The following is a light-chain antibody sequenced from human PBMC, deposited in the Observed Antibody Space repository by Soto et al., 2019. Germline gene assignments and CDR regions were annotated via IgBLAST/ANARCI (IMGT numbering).Light chain of an antibody. CDR1: QSVSSSY. Sequence: DIVLTQSPGTLSLSPGERATLSCRASQSVSSSYLAWYQQKPGQAPRLLIYGASSRATGIPDRFSGSGSGTDFTLTISSLEPEDFAVYYCQQRSNWPTTFGQGTKVDIK. CDR3: QQRSNWPTT. V-gene: IGKV3D-20*02. J-gene: IGKJ1*01. CDR2: GAS.